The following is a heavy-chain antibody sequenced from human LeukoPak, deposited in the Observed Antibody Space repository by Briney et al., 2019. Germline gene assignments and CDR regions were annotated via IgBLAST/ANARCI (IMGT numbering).Heavy chain of an antibody. J-gene: IGHJ6*03. CDR3: AGANYDFWSGYYWYYYMDV. V-gene: IGHV1-2*02. Sequence: ASVKVSCKASGYTFTDYYIHWVRQAPGQGLEWVGSINPNTGGTYYAQKFQDRVTMTRDTSITTDYMELSRLRSDDTAVFYCAGANYDFWSGYYWYYYMDVWGKGTTVTVSS. CDR2: INPNTGGT. D-gene: IGHD3-3*01. CDR1: GYTFTDYY.